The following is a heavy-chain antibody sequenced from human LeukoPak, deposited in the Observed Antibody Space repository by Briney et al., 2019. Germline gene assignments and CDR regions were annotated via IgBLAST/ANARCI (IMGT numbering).Heavy chain of an antibody. Sequence: SETLSLTCTVSGGSFSNYYWTWVRQPPGKGLEWIGYFYSSGSGSTNYNPSLKSRVTISIDTSKNQFSLKVASVTAADTAMYYCASAESTMIVDYWGQGTLVTVSS. CDR1: GGSFSNYY. CDR2: FYSSGSGST. J-gene: IGHJ4*02. D-gene: IGHD3-22*01. V-gene: IGHV4-59*08. CDR3: ASAESTMIVDY.